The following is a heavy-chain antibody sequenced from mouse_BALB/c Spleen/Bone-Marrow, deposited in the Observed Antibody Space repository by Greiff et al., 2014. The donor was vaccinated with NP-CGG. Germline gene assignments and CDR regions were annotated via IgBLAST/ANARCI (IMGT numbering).Heavy chain of an antibody. V-gene: IGHV14-3*02. CDR2: IDTENGNT. D-gene: IGHD2-2*01. Sequence: VNLKESGAELVKPGASVKLSCTASGFNFKDSYMHWVKQRPEQGLEWIGRIDTENGNTKYDPKFQGKATITADTSSNTAYQQLSILSADDATVYYCTQGYDWAMDYWGQGTSVTVSS. CDR1: GFNFKDSY. CDR3: TQGYDWAMDY. J-gene: IGHJ4*01.